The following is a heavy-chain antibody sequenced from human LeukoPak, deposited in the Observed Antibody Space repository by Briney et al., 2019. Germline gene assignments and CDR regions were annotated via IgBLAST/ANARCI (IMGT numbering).Heavy chain of an antibody. D-gene: IGHD1-14*01. CDR1: GFTFSSYA. Sequence: GGSLSLSCAASGFTFSSYAMSWVRQAPGKGLEWVSAINGSGGSTYYADSVKGRFTISRDNSKNTLYLQMNRLRAEDTAVYYCAKQPSRVPHYYYYSMDVWGKGTTVTLSS. CDR3: AKQPSRVPHYYYYSMDV. V-gene: IGHV3-23*01. J-gene: IGHJ6*03. CDR2: INGSGGST.